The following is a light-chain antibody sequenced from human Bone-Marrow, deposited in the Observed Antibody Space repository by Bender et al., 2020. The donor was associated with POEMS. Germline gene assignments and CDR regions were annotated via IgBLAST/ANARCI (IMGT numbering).Light chain of an antibody. CDR2: EVT. J-gene: IGLJ1*01. Sequence: QSALTQFASVSGSPGQSITISCTGTNADIGTYNLISWYQQHPGKAPKLIIFEVTKRPSGVSNRFSGSKSGNTASLTISGLQADDEADYYCGSYTRTSTYVFGTGTKVTVL. CDR3: GSYTRTSTYV. CDR1: NADIGTYNL. V-gene: IGLV2-23*02.